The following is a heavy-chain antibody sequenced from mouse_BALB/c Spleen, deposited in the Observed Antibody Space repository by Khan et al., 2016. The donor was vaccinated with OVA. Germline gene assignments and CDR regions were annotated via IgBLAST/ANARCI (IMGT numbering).Heavy chain of an antibody. CDR2: IHYSGST. CDR3: ARSGTTVVAYWYFDV. V-gene: IGHV3-1*02. CDR1: GYSITSCYS. Sequence: EVELVESGPDLVKPSQSLSLTCTVTGYSITSCYSWHWIRQFPGNKLEWMGYIHYSGSTNYNPSLKSRISITRDTSKNQFFLQLNSVTTEDTATYYCARSGTTVVAYWYFDVWGAGTTVTVSS. D-gene: IGHD1-1*01. J-gene: IGHJ1*01.